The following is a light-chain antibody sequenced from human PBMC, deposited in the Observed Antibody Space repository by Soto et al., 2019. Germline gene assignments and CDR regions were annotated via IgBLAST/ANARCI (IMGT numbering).Light chain of an antibody. CDR3: QQYNSYWT. J-gene: IGKJ1*01. Sequence: DIQMTQSPSTLSASVGDRVTITCRASQSISSWLAWYQQKPVKAPKLLIYKASSLESGVPSRVSGSGSGTEFTLTISSLQPYEFATYYCQQYNSYWTFGQGTKVEIK. CDR2: KAS. V-gene: IGKV1-5*03. CDR1: QSISSW.